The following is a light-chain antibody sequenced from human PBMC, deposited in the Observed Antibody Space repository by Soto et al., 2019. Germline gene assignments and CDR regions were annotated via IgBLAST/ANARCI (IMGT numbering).Light chain of an antibody. CDR1: QSISSY. CDR3: QQRSNWLT. V-gene: IGKV3-11*01. Sequence: EIVLTQSPATLSLSPGERATLSCRASQSISSYLAWYQQKSGQAPRLLIYDASNRATGIPARFNGSGSGTDFTLTISSLEPEDFAVYYCQQRSNWLTFGGGTKV. CDR2: DAS. J-gene: IGKJ4*01.